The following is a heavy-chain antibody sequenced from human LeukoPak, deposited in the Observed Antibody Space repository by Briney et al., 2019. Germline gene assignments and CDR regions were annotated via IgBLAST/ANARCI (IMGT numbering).Heavy chain of an antibody. CDR1: GITFSSYG. J-gene: IGHJ3*02. CDR3: ARVDSGSYGDAFDI. D-gene: IGHD1-26*01. CDR2: ISSTGGTT. Sequence: GGSLRLSCAASGITFSSYGMSWVRQAPGKGLEWVSSISSTGGTTYYADSVKGRFTISRDNSKNTLYLQMNSLRAEDTAIYYCARVDSGSYGDAFDIWGQGTMVTVSS. V-gene: IGHV3-23*01.